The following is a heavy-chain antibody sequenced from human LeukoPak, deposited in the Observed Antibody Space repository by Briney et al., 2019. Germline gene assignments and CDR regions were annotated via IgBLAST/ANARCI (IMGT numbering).Heavy chain of an antibody. D-gene: IGHD3-10*01. Sequence: PGGSLRLSCAASGFTFSSYAMSWVRQAPGKGLEWVSAIGASGGSTYYADSVKGRFTISRDNSKNTLYLQMNSLRAEDTAVYYCAKDRTPLLWFGEPSAYFDYWGQGTLVTVSS. CDR3: AKDRTPLLWFGEPSAYFDY. CDR2: IGASGGST. V-gene: IGHV3-23*01. J-gene: IGHJ4*02. CDR1: GFTFSSYA.